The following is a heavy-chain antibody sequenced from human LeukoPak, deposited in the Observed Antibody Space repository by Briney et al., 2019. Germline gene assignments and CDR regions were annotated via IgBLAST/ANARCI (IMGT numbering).Heavy chain of an antibody. V-gene: IGHV1-2*06. Sequence: ASVKVSCKASGYTCTGYYMHWVRQAPGQGLEWMGRINPNSGGTNYAQKFQGRVTMTRDTSISTAYMELSRLRSDDTAVYYCARGPSHYDILTGYYSQNDYWGQGTLVTVSS. CDR3: ARGPSHYDILTGYYSQNDY. CDR1: GYTCTGYY. J-gene: IGHJ4*02. CDR2: INPNSGGT. D-gene: IGHD3-9*01.